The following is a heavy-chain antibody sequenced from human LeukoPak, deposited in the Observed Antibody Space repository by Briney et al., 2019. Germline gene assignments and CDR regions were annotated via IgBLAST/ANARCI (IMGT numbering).Heavy chain of an antibody. CDR1: GGSLTGYY. D-gene: IGHD2-15*01. CDR2: INHSGST. J-gene: IGHJ5*02. V-gene: IGHV4-34*01. CDR3: ARGVGSEVVWVDP. Sequence: PSETLSLTCAVYGGSLTGYYWSWIRQPPGKGLEWIGQINHSGSTNYNPSLKSRVTISVATSKNQSSLKLSSVTAADTAVYYCARGVGSEVVWVDPWGHGTLVTVSS.